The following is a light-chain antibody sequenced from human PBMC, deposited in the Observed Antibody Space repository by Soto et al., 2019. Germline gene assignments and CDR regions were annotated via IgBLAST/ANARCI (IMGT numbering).Light chain of an antibody. CDR1: QSLLFRSNNKNY. Sequence: DVVMTQSPDSLAVSLGERATINCRSSQSLLFRSNNKNYLAWYQQKPGQPPKLLISWASSRESGVPGRFSGSVSDIDCNLTFSIRKADGVAVDYRKHYYYTLLPFVQGTQVE. V-gene: IGKV4-1*01. J-gene: IGKJ1*01. CDR2: WAS. CDR3: KHYYYTLLP.